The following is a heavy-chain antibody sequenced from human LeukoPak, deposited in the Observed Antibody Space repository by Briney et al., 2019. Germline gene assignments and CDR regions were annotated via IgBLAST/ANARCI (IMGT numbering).Heavy chain of an antibody. Sequence: ASVKVSCKASGYTFTSYGISWVRQAPGQGLEWMGIINPSGGSTSYAQKFQGRVTMTRDTSTSTVYMELSSLRSEDTAVYYCARDESSSWYRNVGDYWGQGTLVTVSS. CDR2: INPSGGST. CDR1: GYTFTSYG. V-gene: IGHV1-46*01. D-gene: IGHD6-13*01. CDR3: ARDESSSWYRNVGDY. J-gene: IGHJ4*02.